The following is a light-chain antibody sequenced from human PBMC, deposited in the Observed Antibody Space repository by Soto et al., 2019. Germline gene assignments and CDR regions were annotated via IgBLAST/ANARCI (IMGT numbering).Light chain of an antibody. V-gene: IGKV1-5*03. Sequence: DIQMTQSPSTLSASVGDRVTITCRASQSINKWLAWYQQKPGKAPKLLIYKASILQSWVPSRFNGTGSGTEFTLTISSLQPDDVASYFCQQYNRFSWTFGQGTKVEIK. CDR2: KAS. CDR1: QSINKW. J-gene: IGKJ1*01. CDR3: QQYNRFSWT.